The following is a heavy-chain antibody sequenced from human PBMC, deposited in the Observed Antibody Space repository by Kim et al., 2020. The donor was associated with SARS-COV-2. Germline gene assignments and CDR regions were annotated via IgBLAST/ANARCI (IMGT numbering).Heavy chain of an antibody. CDR2: ISYDGSNK. CDR1: GFTFSSYG. J-gene: IGHJ4*02. D-gene: IGHD4-17*01. Sequence: GGSLRLSCAASGFTFSSYGMHWVRQAPGKGLEWVALISYDGSNKNYADSVKGRFTISRDKSKNTLYLQMNSLRADDTAVYYCAKDAYGGNSEFDYGGQGTLLTVPS. CDR3: AKDAYGGNSEFDY. V-gene: IGHV3-30*18.